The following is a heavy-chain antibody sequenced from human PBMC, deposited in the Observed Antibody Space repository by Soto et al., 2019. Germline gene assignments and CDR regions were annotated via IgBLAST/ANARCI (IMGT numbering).Heavy chain of an antibody. CDR3: AMYYGHGQDY. CDR2: ICYGGTS. J-gene: IGHJ4*02. Sequence: AETLSLTCSVSGASITNYYWTWIRQAPGKGLEWIGYICYGGTSNYNSSLKGPVTVSVDMSTNQFSLTLNSVTAADTAVYYCAMYYGHGQDYWGQGTLVTVSS. D-gene: IGHD3-10*01. CDR1: GASITNYY. V-gene: IGHV4-59*01.